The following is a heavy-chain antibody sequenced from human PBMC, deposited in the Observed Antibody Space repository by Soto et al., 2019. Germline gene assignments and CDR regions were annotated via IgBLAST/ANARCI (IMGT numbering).Heavy chain of an antibody. Sequence: SEALSLTSAVCDGYIRSGHWWSWVRHPPGKRLEWMGEIHHRGSTNYNPSLKSRVTIAGVKSKNEFSLKLSSVTAADTAVYYCARKGYNNSWYHFDYWGQGMLVT. V-gene: IGHV4-4*02. D-gene: IGHD6-13*01. J-gene: IGHJ4*02. CDR1: DGYIRSGHW. CDR2: IHHRGST. CDR3: ARKGYNNSWYHFDY.